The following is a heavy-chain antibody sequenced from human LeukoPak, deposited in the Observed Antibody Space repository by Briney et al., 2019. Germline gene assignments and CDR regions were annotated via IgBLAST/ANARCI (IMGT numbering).Heavy chain of an antibody. CDR3: ARDRAPDDYGDYIFLH. CDR1: GYTFTGYY. D-gene: IGHD4-17*01. CDR2: IIPILGIA. Sequence: SVKVSCKASGYTFTGYYMHWVRQAPGQGLEWMGRIIPILGIANYAQKFQGRVTITADKSTSTAYMELSSLRSEDTAVYYCARDRAPDDYGDYIFLHWGQGTLVTVSS. J-gene: IGHJ4*02. V-gene: IGHV1-69*04.